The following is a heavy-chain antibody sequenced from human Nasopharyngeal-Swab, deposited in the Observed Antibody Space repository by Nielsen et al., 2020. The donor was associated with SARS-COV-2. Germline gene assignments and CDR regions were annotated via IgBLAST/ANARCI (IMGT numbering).Heavy chain of an antibody. CDR3: ARGPGNSYANMDV. J-gene: IGHJ6*02. Sequence: GESLKISCAASGFTFSTYSMNWVRQAPGKGLEWVSYISGGSSAIYYADSVKGRFTISRDNAKNSLYLQMNSLRDEDTAVYFCARGPGNSYANMDVWGQGTTVTVSS. D-gene: IGHD5-18*01. V-gene: IGHV3-48*02. CDR2: ISGGSSAI. CDR1: GFTFSTYS.